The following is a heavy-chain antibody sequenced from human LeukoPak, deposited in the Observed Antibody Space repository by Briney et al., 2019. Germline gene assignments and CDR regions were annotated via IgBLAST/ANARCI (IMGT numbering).Heavy chain of an antibody. Sequence: GGSLRLSCAASGFTFSSYGMHWVRQAPGKGLEWVSAISGSGGSTYYADSVKGRFTISRDNSKNTLYLQMNSLRAEDTAVYYCAKDGTMIVVVIIDWYFDLWGRGTLVTVSS. D-gene: IGHD3-22*01. V-gene: IGHV3-23*01. CDR2: ISGSGGST. J-gene: IGHJ2*01. CDR1: GFTFSSYG. CDR3: AKDGTMIVVVIIDWYFDL.